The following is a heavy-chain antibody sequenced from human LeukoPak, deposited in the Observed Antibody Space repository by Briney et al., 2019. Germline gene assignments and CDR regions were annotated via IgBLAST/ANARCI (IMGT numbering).Heavy chain of an antibody. CDR2: SRNKANSYTT. D-gene: IGHD1-26*01. CDR1: GFTFSDHY. CDR3: VRGYRGFDM. Sequence: GGSLRLSCTVSGFTFSDHYMDWVRQVPGRGLEWLARSRNKANSYTTKYAASVEDRFTIVREDSNNSLYLQMNSLKIEDTAVYYCVRGYRGFDMWGQGTMVTVSS. V-gene: IGHV3-72*01. J-gene: IGHJ3*02.